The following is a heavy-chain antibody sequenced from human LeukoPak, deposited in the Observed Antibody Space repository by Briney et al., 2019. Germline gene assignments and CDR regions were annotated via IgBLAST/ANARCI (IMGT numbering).Heavy chain of an antibody. V-gene: IGHV5-51*01. CDR2: IYPGDSDT. D-gene: IGHD3-3*01. CDR3: ARWTYYGFWSGLVGFDP. CDR1: GYSFTSYW. Sequence: GESLKISCKGSGYSFTSYWIGWVRQLPGKGLEWMGIIYPGDSDTRYSPSFQGQVTISADKSISTAYLQWSSLKASDTAMYYCARWTYYGFWSGLVGFDPWGQGTLVTVSS. J-gene: IGHJ5*02.